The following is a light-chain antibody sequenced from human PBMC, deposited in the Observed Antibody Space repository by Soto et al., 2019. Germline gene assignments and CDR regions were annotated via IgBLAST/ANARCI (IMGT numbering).Light chain of an antibody. V-gene: IGLV2-8*01. CDR3: SSYAGSNNPYV. Sequence: QSALTQPPSASGSPGQSVTISCTGTGSDVGGYNYVSWYQQHPGKAPKLMIYEVSKRPSGVPDRFSGSKSGNTASLTVSGLQAEDEADYYCSSYAGSNNPYVFGTGTKVTVL. J-gene: IGLJ1*01. CDR2: EVS. CDR1: GSDVGGYNY.